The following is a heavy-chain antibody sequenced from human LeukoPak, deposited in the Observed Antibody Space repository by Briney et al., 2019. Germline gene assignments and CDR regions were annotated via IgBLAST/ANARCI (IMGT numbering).Heavy chain of an antibody. CDR2: IWYDGSNK. Sequence: GGSLRLSCAASGFTFCSYGMPWVRQAPGKGLEWVAVIWYDGSNKYYADSVKGRFTISRDNSKNTLYLQMNSLRAEDTAVYYCARVRYYYDSSGYFVFDYGGQEPWSPSP. J-gene: IGHJ4*01. CDR3: ARVRYYYDSSGYFVFDY. CDR1: GFTFCSYG. D-gene: IGHD3-22*01. V-gene: IGHV3-33*01.